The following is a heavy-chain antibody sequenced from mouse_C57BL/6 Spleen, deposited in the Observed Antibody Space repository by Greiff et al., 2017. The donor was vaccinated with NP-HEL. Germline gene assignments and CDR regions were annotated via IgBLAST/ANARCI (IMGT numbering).Heavy chain of an antibody. V-gene: IGHV5-16*01. Sequence: EVKLVESEGGLVQPGSSMKLSCTASGFTFSDYYMAWVRQVPEKGLEWVANINYDGSSTYYLDSLKSRFIISRDNAKNILYLQMSSLKSEDTATYYCARASSNYAMDYWGQGTSVTVSS. CDR3: ARASSNYAMDY. CDR2: INYDGSST. CDR1: GFTFSDYY. J-gene: IGHJ4*01.